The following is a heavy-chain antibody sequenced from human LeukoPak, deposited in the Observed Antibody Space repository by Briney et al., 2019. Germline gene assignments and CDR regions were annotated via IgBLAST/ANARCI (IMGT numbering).Heavy chain of an antibody. Sequence: ASVKVSCKASGYTFTGYYLHWVRQAPGQGLEWMGWIHPNSGDTNFAQRFQGRVAMTRDTSISTAYMELTSLRSDDTAVYYCARLATVPGWGQGTLVTVSS. CDR2: IHPNSGDT. CDR3: ARLATVPG. D-gene: IGHD6-19*01. J-gene: IGHJ1*01. V-gene: IGHV1-2*02. CDR1: GYTFTGYY.